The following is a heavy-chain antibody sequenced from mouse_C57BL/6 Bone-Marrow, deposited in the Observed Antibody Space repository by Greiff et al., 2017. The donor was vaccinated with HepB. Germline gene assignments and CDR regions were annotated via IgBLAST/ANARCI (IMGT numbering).Heavy chain of an antibody. CDR2: IWSGGST. D-gene: IGHD1-1*01. J-gene: IGHJ1*03. Sequence: ESGPGLVQPSQSLSITCTVSGFSLTSYGVHWVRQSPGKGLEWLGVIWSGGSTDYNAAFISRLSISKDNSKSQVFFKMNSLQADDTAIYYCANHYGSSSSWYFDVWGTGTTVTVSS. CDR1: GFSLTSYG. V-gene: IGHV2-2*01. CDR3: ANHYGSSSSWYFDV.